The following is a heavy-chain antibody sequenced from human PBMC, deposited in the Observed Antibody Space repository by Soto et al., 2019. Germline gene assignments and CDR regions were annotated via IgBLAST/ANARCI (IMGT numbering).Heavy chain of an antibody. D-gene: IGHD6-19*01. V-gene: IGHV4-39*01. CDR2: IYYSGST. Sequence: SETLSLTYTVSGGSISSSSYYWGWIRQPPGKGLEWIGSIYYSGSTYYNPSLKSRVTISVDTSKNQFSLKLSSVTAADTAVYYCARHNSSGWYDPWFDPWAQGTLVTVSS. CDR3: ARHNSSGWYDPWFDP. J-gene: IGHJ5*02. CDR1: GGSISSSSYY.